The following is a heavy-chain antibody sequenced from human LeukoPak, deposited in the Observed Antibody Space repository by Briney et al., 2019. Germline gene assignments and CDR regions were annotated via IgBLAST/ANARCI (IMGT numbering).Heavy chain of an antibody. J-gene: IGHJ4*02. CDR2: ITLTGSRT. CDR3: AKGNAEAYPHNFDN. Sequence: GGSLRLSCAASGFSFSSYAMSWVRQAPGKGLEWVATITLTGSRTYFPDSVKGRFTLSRDNSKSMLYLQMNSLRAEDTALYYCAKGNAEAYPHNFDNWGQGILVTVSS. D-gene: IGHD2-8*01. CDR1: GFSFSSYA. V-gene: IGHV3-23*01.